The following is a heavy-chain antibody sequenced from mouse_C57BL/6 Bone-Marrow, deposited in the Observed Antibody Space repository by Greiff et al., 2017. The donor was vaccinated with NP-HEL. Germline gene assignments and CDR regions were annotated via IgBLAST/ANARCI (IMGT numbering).Heavy chain of an antibody. V-gene: IGHV1-80*01. CDR2: IYPGDGDT. D-gene: IGHD2-4*01. CDR1: GYAFSSYW. Sequence: QVHVKQSGAELVKPGASVKISCKASGYAFSSYWMNWVKQRPGKGLEWIGQIYPGDGDTNYNGKFTGKATLTADKSSSTAYMQLSSLTSEDSAVYFCARQDYDEAYWGQGTLVTVSA. CDR3: ARQDYDEAY. J-gene: IGHJ3*01.